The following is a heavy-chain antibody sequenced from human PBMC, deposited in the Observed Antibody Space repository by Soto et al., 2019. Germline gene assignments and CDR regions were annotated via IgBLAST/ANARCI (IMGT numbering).Heavy chain of an antibody. V-gene: IGHV3-21*01. D-gene: IGHD4-17*01. J-gene: IGHJ4*02. Sequence: EVQLVESGGGLVKPGGSLRLSCAASGFTFSSYSMNWVRQAPGKGLEWVSSISSSSSYIYYADSVKGRFTISRDNAKNSLYLQMNSLRAEDTAVYYCARVTVTTITTNDYWGQGTLVPVSS. CDR1: GFTFSSYS. CDR3: ARVTVTTITTNDY. CDR2: ISSSSSYI.